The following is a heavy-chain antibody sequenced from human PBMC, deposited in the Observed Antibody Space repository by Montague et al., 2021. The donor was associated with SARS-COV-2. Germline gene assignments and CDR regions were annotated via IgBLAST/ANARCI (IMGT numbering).Heavy chain of an antibody. CDR2: IYHSGST. Sequence: SETLSLTCAVSGGSISSSHWWSWVRQPPEKGLEWIGEIYHSGSTNYNPSLKSRVTISIDKSKNQFSLKLSSVTAADTAVYYCARGYQLRFLEWSSRQSTFDYWGQGTLVTVSS. D-gene: IGHD3-3*01. CDR3: ARGYQLRFLEWSSRQSTFDY. V-gene: IGHV4-4*02. J-gene: IGHJ4*02. CDR1: GGSISSSHW.